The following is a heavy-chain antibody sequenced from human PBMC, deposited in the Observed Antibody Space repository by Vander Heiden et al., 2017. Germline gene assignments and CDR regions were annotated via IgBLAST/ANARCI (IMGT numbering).Heavy chain of an antibody. CDR3: ARPDYDSSVLPVYHALDV. CDR2: TKQDGSEK. V-gene: IGHV3-7*01. CDR1: GFTFSSFW. J-gene: IGHJ6*02. D-gene: IGHD3-22*01. Sequence: EVQLVESGGGLVQPGGSLRLPCEASGFTFSSFWMSWVRQAPGKGLEWVANTKQDGSEKYYLDSVNGRFTISRDNAKNSLYLQMNSLRAEDTAVYYCARPDYDSSVLPVYHALDVWGQGTTVTVSS.